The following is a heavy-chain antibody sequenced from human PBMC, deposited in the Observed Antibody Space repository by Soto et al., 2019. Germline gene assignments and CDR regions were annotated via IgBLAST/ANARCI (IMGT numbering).Heavy chain of an antibody. Sequence: GRSLTLSCAACGFTFNTYYMHWVRQAPGKGPEYVSAISSSGDSTYYADSVKGRFTISRDNSKNTMYLQMGSLRVEDMAFYYCPRGIYFGSARYYFDYWGQGALVTVSS. CDR3: PRGIYFGSARYYFDY. CDR1: GFTFNTYY. CDR2: ISSSGDST. J-gene: IGHJ4*02. D-gene: IGHD3-10*01. V-gene: IGHV3-64*02.